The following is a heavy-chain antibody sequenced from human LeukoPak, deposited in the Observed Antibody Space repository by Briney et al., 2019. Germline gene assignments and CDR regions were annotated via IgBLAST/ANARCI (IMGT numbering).Heavy chain of an antibody. CDR1: GGTFSSYA. D-gene: IGHD2-15*01. V-gene: IGHV1-69*04. J-gene: IGHJ4*02. Sequence: GASVKVSCKASGGTFSSYAISWVRQAPGQGLEWMGRIIPILGIANYAQKFQGRVTITADKSTSTAYMELSSLRSEDTAVYYCARDPVVVVAATDSPFDYWGQGNLVTVSS. CDR2: IIPILGIA. CDR3: ARDPVVVVAATDSPFDY.